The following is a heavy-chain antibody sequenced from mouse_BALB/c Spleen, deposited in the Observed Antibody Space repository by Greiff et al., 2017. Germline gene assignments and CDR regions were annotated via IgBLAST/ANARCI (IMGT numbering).Heavy chain of an antibody. V-gene: IGHV2-9*02. CDR2: IWAGGST. CDR3: AREWDYVFAY. J-gene: IGHJ3*01. CDR1: GFTFSSYA. Sequence: VKLMESGGGLVKPGGSLKLSCAASGFTFSSYAMSWVRQPPGKGLEWLGVIWAGGSTNYNSALMSRLSISKDNSKSQVFLKMNSLQTDDTAMYYCAREWDYVFAYWGQGTLVTVSA. D-gene: IGHD1-1*01.